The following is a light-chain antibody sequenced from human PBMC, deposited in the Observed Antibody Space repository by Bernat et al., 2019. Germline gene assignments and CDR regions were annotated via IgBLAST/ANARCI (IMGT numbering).Light chain of an antibody. CDR3: QSYDSSLSGPS. CDR2: GNS. CDR1: TSNIGARYD. V-gene: IGLV1-40*01. J-gene: IGLJ2*01. Sequence: QSVLTQPPSVSGAPGQRVTISCSGTTSNIGARYDVHWYQQLPGTAPKLLIYGNSNRPSGVPDRFSGSKSGTSASLAITGLQAEDEADYYCQSYDSSLSGPSFGGGTNLTVL.